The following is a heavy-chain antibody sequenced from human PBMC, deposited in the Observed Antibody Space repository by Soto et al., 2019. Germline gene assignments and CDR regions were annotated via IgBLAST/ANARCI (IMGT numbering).Heavy chain of an antibody. CDR1: GFVFSMYS. Sequence: GGSLRLSCEVSGFVFSMYSMSWVRQTPGKGLEWVAKIPQEGVDGHYADSVKGRFTISRDNGKNSLYLQMNNLRAEDTAVYYCARDHLILPAHDFFYGSDVWGRGATVTVSS. CDR3: ARDHLILPAHDFFYGSDV. CDR2: IPQEGVDG. D-gene: IGHD2-21*02. V-gene: IGHV3-7*03. J-gene: IGHJ6*02.